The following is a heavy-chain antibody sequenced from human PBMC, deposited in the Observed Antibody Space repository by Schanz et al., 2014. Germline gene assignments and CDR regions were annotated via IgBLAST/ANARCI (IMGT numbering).Heavy chain of an antibody. CDR1: GLIFSTYT. CDR2: ISFSGNTI. Sequence: EVQLVESGGGLVRPGGSLRLSCTTSGLIFSTYTLNWVRQAPGKGLEWISYISFSGNTIYYADSVKGRFTISRDNAKNTVLLQMNRLRAEDTAVYYCATVGPRGTRHPINYYYAMDNWGQGTKVTVAS. V-gene: IGHV3-48*01. D-gene: IGHD3-16*01. CDR3: ATVGPRGTRHPINYYYAMDN. J-gene: IGHJ6*02.